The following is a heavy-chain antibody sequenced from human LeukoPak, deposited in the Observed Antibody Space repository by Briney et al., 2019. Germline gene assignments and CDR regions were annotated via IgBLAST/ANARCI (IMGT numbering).Heavy chain of an antibody. D-gene: IGHD5-18*01. CDR3: ARGSGYGYDFDY. J-gene: IGHJ4*02. V-gene: IGHV4-59*07. CDR1: GGSISSYY. Sequence: SDTLSLTCTVSGGSISSYYWSWIRQPPGKGLEWMGYIYYNGSTNYNPSLKSRVTISVDTSKKQFSQKLSSVTAADTAVYYCARGSGYGYDFDYWGQGTLVTVSS. CDR2: IYYNGST.